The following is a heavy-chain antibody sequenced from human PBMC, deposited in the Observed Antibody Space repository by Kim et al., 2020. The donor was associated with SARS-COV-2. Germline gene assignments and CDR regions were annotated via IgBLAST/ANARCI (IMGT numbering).Heavy chain of an antibody. D-gene: IGHD3-10*01. J-gene: IGHJ4*02. Sequence: SETLSLTCAVYGGSFSGYYWSWIRQPPGKGLEWIGEINHSGSTNYNPSLKSRVTISVDTSKNQFSLKLSSVTAADTAVYYCARGMVRGVIITPFDYWGQGTLVTVSS. V-gene: IGHV4-34*01. CDR1: GGSFSGYY. CDR3: ARGMVRGVIITPFDY. CDR2: INHSGST.